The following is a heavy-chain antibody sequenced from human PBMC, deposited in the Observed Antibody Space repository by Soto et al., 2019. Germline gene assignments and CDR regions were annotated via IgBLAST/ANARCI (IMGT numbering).Heavy chain of an antibody. CDR2: IYYSGST. CDR3: AREVRDGYNYYDAFDI. CDR1: GGSISSYY. V-gene: IGHV4-59*01. D-gene: IGHD5-12*01. J-gene: IGHJ3*02. Sequence: SETLSLTCTVSGGSISSYYWSWIRQPPGKGLEWIGYIYYSGSTNYNPSLKSRVTISVDTSKNQFSLKLSTVTAADTAVYYCAREVRDGYNYYDAFDIWGQGTMVTVSS.